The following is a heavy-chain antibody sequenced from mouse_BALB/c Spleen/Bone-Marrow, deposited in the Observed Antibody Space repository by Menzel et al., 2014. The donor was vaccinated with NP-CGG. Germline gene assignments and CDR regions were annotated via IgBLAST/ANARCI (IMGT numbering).Heavy chain of an antibody. CDR2: INSNGGTT. D-gene: IGHD2-13*01. Sequence: DVHLVESGGGLVQPGGSLKLSCAASGFTFSNYGMSWVRQTPDKRLDLVATINSNGGTTYYPDSVKGRFTISRDNAKNNLYLQMSSLKSEDTAMYFCTRGLYYVAYGPGFAYWGQGTLVTVSA. V-gene: IGHV5-6-3*01. J-gene: IGHJ3*01. CDR1: GFTFSNYG. CDR3: TRGLYYVAYGPGFAY.